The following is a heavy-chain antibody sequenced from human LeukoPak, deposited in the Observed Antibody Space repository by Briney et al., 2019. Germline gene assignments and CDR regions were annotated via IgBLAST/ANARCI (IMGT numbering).Heavy chain of an antibody. V-gene: IGHV3-21*01. CDR3: ARDLMYTSDWQNDY. Sequence: PGGSLRLSCAASGFTFNIYTMNWVRQAPGKGLEWVSSISSSSSYIFYADSVKGRFTISRDNAKNSLYLQMNSLRAEDTAVYYCARDLMYTSDWQNDYWGQGTLVTVSS. CDR1: GFTFNIYT. D-gene: IGHD6-19*01. CDR2: ISSSSSYI. J-gene: IGHJ4*02.